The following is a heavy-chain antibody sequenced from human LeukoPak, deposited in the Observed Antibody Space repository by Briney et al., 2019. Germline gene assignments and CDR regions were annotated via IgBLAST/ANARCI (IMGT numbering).Heavy chain of an antibody. CDR2: ISGSGDST. J-gene: IGHJ4*02. D-gene: IGHD6-19*01. Sequence: PGRSLRLSCAASGFTFSRYAMSWVRQAPGKGLQWVSSISGSGDSTYYADSVKGRFTISRDNSNNTLYLQMNSLRAEDTAVYYCAILIAVAGPATFYWGQGTLVTVSS. CDR3: AILIAVAGPATFY. CDR1: GFTFSRYA. V-gene: IGHV3-23*01.